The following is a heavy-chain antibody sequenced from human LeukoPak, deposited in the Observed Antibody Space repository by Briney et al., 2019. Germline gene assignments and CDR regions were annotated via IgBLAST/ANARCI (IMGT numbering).Heavy chain of an antibody. Sequence: GGSLRLSCAASGFTFSSYSMNWVRQAPGKGLEWVSYISSSSSSTIYYADSVKGRFTISRDNAKNSLYLQMNSLRGEDTAVYYCAREEQQLVGNWFDPWGQGTLVTVSS. D-gene: IGHD6-13*01. CDR3: AREEQQLVGNWFDP. J-gene: IGHJ5*02. CDR2: ISSSSSSTI. V-gene: IGHV3-48*01. CDR1: GFTFSSYS.